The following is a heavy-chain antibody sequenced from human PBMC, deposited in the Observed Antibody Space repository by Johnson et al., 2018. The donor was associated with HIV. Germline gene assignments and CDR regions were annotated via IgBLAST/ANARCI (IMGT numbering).Heavy chain of an antibody. CDR2: ISYDGSNK. CDR3: ARGKGAAAGLDTFDI. Sequence: QVLLVESGGGVVQPGRSLRLSCAASGFTFSSYAMHWVRQAPGKGLEWVAVISYDGSNKYYADSIKGRFTISRDNARNSLYLQMSSLRAEDTALYYCARGKGAAAGLDTFDIWGQGTMVSVSS. J-gene: IGHJ3*02. V-gene: IGHV3-30*04. D-gene: IGHD6-13*01. CDR1: GFTFSSYA.